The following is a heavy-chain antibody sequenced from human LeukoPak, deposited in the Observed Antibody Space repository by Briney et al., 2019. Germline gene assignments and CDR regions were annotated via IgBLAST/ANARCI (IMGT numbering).Heavy chain of an antibody. Sequence: GESLRLSCAASGFTFSSYAMSWVRQAPGKGLEWVSAISGSGGSTYYADSVKGRFTISRDNSKNTLYLQMNSLRAEDTAVYYCPKDPDVLLWFGELYYWGQGTLVTVSS. CDR1: GFTFSSYA. CDR2: ISGSGGST. J-gene: IGHJ4*02. CDR3: PKDPDVLLWFGELYY. V-gene: IGHV3-23*01. D-gene: IGHD3-10*01.